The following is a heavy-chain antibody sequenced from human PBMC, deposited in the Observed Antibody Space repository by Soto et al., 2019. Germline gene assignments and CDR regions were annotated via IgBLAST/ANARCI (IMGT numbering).Heavy chain of an antibody. D-gene: IGHD2-8*01. Sequence: QVQLVQSGAEVKKPGASVKVSCRASGYIFTNYGVGWVRQAPGQGLEWMGWISPYNGNTNYAQNLQGRVTLTTDTSTSTAFKELRRLRSDDTAVYYCARGDCSNGVCYVNYYYGMDVWGQGTTVTVSS. CDR3: ARGDCSNGVCYVNYYYGMDV. CDR2: ISPYNGNT. J-gene: IGHJ6*02. V-gene: IGHV1-18*01. CDR1: GYIFTNYG.